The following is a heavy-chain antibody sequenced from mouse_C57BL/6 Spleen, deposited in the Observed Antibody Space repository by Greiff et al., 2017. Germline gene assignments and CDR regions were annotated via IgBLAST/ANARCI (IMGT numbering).Heavy chain of an antibody. J-gene: IGHJ3*01. D-gene: IGHD2-4*01. Sequence: VQLKQSVAELVRPGASVKLSCTASGFNIKNTYMHWVKQRPEQGLEWIGRLAPANGNTKYAPKFQGKATITADTSSNTAYLQLSSLTSEDTAIDYCAYYDYDVGTFAYWGQGTLVTVSA. CDR1: GFNIKNTY. V-gene: IGHV14-3*01. CDR3: AYYDYDVGTFAY. CDR2: LAPANGNT.